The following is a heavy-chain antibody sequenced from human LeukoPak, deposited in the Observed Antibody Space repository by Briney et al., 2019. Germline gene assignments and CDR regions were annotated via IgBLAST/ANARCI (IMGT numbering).Heavy chain of an antibody. Sequence: RGECLKISCKGSGYSFTSYLIGWVRQMPGKGLEWMGIIYPGDSDTRYSPSFQGQVTISADKSISTAYLQWSSLKASENAMYYCARAPDLDIVVVYDAFDIWGQGTMVTVSS. J-gene: IGHJ3*02. CDR2: IYPGDSDT. CDR3: ARAPDLDIVVVYDAFDI. V-gene: IGHV5-51*01. D-gene: IGHD2-2*01. CDR1: GYSFTSYL.